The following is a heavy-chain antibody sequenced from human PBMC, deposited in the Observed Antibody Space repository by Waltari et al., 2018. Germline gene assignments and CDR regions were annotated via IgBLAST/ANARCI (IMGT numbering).Heavy chain of an antibody. CDR3: AKDYCSSTSCYQGYYYMDV. D-gene: IGHD2-2*01. J-gene: IGHJ6*03. CDR2: IRYDGSNK. CDR1: GFTFSSYG. Sequence: QVQLVESGGGVVQPGGSLRLSCAASGFTFSSYGMHWVRQAPGQGLEWVAFIRYDGSNKYYADSVKGRFTISRDNSKNTLYLQMNSLRAEDTAVYYCAKDYCSSTSCYQGYYYMDVWGKGTTVTISS. V-gene: IGHV3-30*02.